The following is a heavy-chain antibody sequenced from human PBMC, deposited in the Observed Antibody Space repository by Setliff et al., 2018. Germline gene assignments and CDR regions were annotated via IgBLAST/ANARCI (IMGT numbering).Heavy chain of an antibody. V-gene: IGHV1-2*02. CDR1: GYTFTGPY. J-gene: IGHJ4*02. CDR2: INPDTGYS. Sequence: ASVKVSCKASGYTFTGPYMHWVRQAPGQGLEWMGWINPDTGYSKYAQKFQGRVTMTMDTSTSTAYMELRSLTSDDTAVYYCARVPRLEWLLPTFDSWGQGTLVTVSS. CDR3: ARVPRLEWLLPTFDS. D-gene: IGHD3-3*01.